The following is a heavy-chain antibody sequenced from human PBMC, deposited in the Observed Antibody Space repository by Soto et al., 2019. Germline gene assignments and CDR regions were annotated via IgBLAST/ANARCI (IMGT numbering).Heavy chain of an antibody. J-gene: IGHJ3*02. CDR3: AHPRGYGVFDAVDI. V-gene: IGHV3-23*01. CDR2: ISSTGGST. Sequence: GGSLRLSCAASGFIFSTYAMNSVRQAPGQGLEWVSAISSTGGSTYYTESVRGRFTISRDNSINTLYLQMSSLRTEDTAVYYCAHPRGYGVFDAVDIWGRGTMVTVSS. CDR1: GFIFSTYA. D-gene: IGHD4-17*01.